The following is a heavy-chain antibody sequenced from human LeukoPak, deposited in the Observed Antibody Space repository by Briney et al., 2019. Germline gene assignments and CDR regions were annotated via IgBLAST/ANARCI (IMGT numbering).Heavy chain of an antibody. D-gene: IGHD5-18*01. CDR1: GNSFTSYW. CDR3: ATKWRYSYAQAEAFDI. V-gene: IGHV5-51*01. Sequence: GESLKISCKGSGNSFTSYWIGWVRQLPGKGLEWMGIIYPGDSDTRYSPSFQGQVTISADKSISTAYLQWSSLKASDTAMYYCATKWRYSYAQAEAFDIWGQGTMVTVSS. CDR2: IYPGDSDT. J-gene: IGHJ3*02.